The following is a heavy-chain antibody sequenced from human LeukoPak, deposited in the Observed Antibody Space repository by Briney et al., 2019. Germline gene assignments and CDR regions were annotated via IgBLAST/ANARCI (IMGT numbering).Heavy chain of an antibody. CDR2: IYYNGNT. CDR1: GGSMSTYY. J-gene: IGHJ4*02. CDR3: ARGGWYLDY. D-gene: IGHD2-15*01. V-gene: IGHV4-59*01. Sequence: SETLSLTCTVSGGSMSTYYWSWMRQPPGKGLERIGCIYYNGNTNYNPSLKSRVTISVDTSKNQFSLELSSVTAADTAVYYCARGGWYLDYWGQGTLVTVSS.